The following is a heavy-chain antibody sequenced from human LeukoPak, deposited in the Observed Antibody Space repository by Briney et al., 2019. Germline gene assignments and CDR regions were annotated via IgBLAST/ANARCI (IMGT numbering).Heavy chain of an antibody. J-gene: IGHJ3*01. Sequence: GGSLRLSCVASGFTFSENWMHWVRQTPGKGLAWVSHINRDGGLTNYADSVKGRFTISRDNARNTVYLQMSSLRVEDTAIYFCAREEHRLAEAGTSAFDLGGQGTLVTVSP. CDR3: AREEHRLAEAGTSAFDL. CDR1: GFTFSENW. CDR2: INRDGGLT. D-gene: IGHD6-13*01. V-gene: IGHV3-74*01.